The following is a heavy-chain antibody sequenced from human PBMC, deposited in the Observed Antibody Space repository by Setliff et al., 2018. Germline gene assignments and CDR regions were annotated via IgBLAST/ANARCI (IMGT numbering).Heavy chain of an antibody. D-gene: IGHD3-9*01. Sequence: ETLSLTCTVSGDSINDYYWSWIRQPPGKGLEWIGYVFFTGDTDYNPSLGSRVTISLDRSKTQFSPKLSSVTAADTAVYYCARGGVTAVWDLTDWGQGTLVTVSS. J-gene: IGHJ4*02. CDR3: ARGGVTAVWDLTD. CDR2: VFFTGDT. V-gene: IGHV4-59*01. CDR1: GDSINDYY.